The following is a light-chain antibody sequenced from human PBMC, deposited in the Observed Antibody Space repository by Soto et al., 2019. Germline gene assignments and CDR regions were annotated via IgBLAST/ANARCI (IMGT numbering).Light chain of an antibody. CDR1: QGITDY. V-gene: IGKV1-9*01. CDR2: GAS. Sequence: DIQLTQSPSFLSAAGVVRVTISCRASQGITDYLAWYQQKPGKAPKLLIYGASTLQSGDPSRFSGSASGTEFTLTISSLQPEDFATYFCEQFNEYALTFVGWTMLEIK. CDR3: EQFNEYALT. J-gene: IGKJ4*01.